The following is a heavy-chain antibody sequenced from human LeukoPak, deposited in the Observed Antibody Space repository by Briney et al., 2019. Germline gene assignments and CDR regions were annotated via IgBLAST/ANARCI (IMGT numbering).Heavy chain of an antibody. Sequence: GTSLRLSCAASGFTFSSYAMHWVRQAPGKGLEWVAVISYDGSNKYYADSVKDRFTISRDNSKNTLYLQMNSLRAEDTAVYYCAKVGIAEPDAFDIWGQGTMVTVSS. V-gene: IGHV3-30*18. CDR3: AKVGIAEPDAFDI. CDR1: GFTFSSYA. CDR2: ISYDGSNK. J-gene: IGHJ3*02. D-gene: IGHD6-13*01.